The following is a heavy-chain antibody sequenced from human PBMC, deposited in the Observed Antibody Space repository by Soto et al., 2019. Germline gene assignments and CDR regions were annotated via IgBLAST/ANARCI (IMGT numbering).Heavy chain of an antibody. Sequence: GGSLRLSCAASGFTFSSYAMYWVRQAPGKGLEWVAVISYDGSNKYYADSVKGRFTISRDNSKNTLYLQMNSLRAEDTAVYYCARDRGDSSSSPLYYYYYYGMDVWGQGTTVTVSS. V-gene: IGHV3-30-3*01. CDR3: ARDRGDSSSSPLYYYYYYGMDV. CDR2: ISYDGSNK. D-gene: IGHD6-6*01. CDR1: GFTFSSYA. J-gene: IGHJ6*02.